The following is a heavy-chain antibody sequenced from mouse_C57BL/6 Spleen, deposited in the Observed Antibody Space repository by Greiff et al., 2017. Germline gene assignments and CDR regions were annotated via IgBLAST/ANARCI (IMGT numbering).Heavy chain of an antibody. CDR2: IYPGSGST. V-gene: IGHV1-55*01. CDR1: GYTFTSYW. CDR3: ARSGPLIYYYGSSYDWYFDV. J-gene: IGHJ1*03. Sequence: QVQLQQSGAELVKPGASVKMSCKASGYTFTSYWITWVKQRPGQGLEWIGDIYPGSGSTNYNEKFKSKATLTVDTSSSTAYMQLSSLTSEDSAVYYCARSGPLIYYYGSSYDWYFDVWGTGTTVTVSS. D-gene: IGHD1-1*01.